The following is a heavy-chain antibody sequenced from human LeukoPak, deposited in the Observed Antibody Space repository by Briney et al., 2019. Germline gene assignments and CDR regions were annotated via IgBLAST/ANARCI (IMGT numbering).Heavy chain of an antibody. CDR3: ARRDYGGKHFDD. J-gene: IGHJ4*02. Sequence: GESLKISCKGSGYTFSSYWIAWVRQMPGKGVEWMGIIYPADSDTRYSPSFQGQVTISADKSISTAYLQWSSLKASDTAMYYCARRDYGGKHFDDWGQGTLVTVSS. CDR2: IYPADSDT. V-gene: IGHV5-51*01. CDR1: GYTFSSYW. D-gene: IGHD4-23*01.